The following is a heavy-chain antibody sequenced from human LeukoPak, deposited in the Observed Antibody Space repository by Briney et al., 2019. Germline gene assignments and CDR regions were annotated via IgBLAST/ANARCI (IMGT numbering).Heavy chain of an antibody. V-gene: IGHV3-23*01. Sequence: PGGSLRLSCAAYGFTFSSYAMSWVRQAPGKGLEWVSAISGSGGSTYYADSVKGRFTISRDNSKNTLYLQMNSLRAEDTAVYYCATSGATDKNYYYYYYMDVWGKGTTVTVSS. CDR3: ATSGATDKNYYYYYYMDV. CDR1: GFTFSSYA. CDR2: ISGSGGST. J-gene: IGHJ6*03. D-gene: IGHD5-24*01.